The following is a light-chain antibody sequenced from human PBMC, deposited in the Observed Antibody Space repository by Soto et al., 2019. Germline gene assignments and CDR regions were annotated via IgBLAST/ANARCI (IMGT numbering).Light chain of an antibody. J-gene: IGKJ1*01. V-gene: IGKV3-20*01. Sequence: EIVLTQSPGILSLSPGERAILSCRASQSVSNDFLAWYQQKPGQAPRLLIYGASTRATDVPDRFSGSGSGADFTLSISRLEPEDFAVYYCQQYGSSPPRTFGQGTKVEMK. CDR3: QQYGSSPPRT. CDR2: GAS. CDR1: QSVSNDF.